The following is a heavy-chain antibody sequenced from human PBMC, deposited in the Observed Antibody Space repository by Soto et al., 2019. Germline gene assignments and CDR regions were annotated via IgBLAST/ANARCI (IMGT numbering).Heavy chain of an antibody. V-gene: IGHV4-31*03. J-gene: IGHJ3*02. CDR2: IYYSGNT. Sequence: PXETLSLTCSVSGGSISSGAYYWTWIRQRPGKGLEWIGYIYYSGNTYSSPSLKSRLSISLDTSKNQFSLRLSSVTAADTAMYYCARARLRAVYAFDIWGQGKMVTVSS. D-gene: IGHD5-12*01. CDR3: ARARLRAVYAFDI. CDR1: GGSISSGAYY.